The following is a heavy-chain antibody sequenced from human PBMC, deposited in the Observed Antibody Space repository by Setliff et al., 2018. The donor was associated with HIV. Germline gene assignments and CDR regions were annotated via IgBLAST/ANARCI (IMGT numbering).Heavy chain of an antibody. Sequence: PSETLSLTCTVSGASIRSFHWSWIRQPPGKGLEWIGYIYYSGSANYTPSLKSRVTMSLDTSKSQFSLKLSSVTAADTAMYYCAREEDYNFWSGYGVGWFDVWGQGTLVTVSS. J-gene: IGHJ5*02. D-gene: IGHD3-3*01. CDR3: AREEDYNFWSGYGVGWFDV. CDR1: GASIRSFH. CDR2: IYYSGSA. V-gene: IGHV4-59*01.